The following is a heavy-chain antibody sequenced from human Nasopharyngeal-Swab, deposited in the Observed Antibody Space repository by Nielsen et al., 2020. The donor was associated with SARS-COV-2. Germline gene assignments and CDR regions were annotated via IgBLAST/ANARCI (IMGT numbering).Heavy chain of an antibody. CDR1: GGSISSSSYY. J-gene: IGHJ4*02. D-gene: IGHD3-3*01. V-gene: IGHV4-39*02. CDR3: ARAPRGTIFGVVTNFDY. Sequence: SETLSLTCTVSGGSISSSSYYWGWIRQPPGKGLEWIGTIYYSGSTYYNPSLKSRVTISVDTSKNHFSLKLSSVTAADTAVYYCARAPRGTIFGVVTNFDYWGQGTLVTVSS. CDR2: IYYSGST.